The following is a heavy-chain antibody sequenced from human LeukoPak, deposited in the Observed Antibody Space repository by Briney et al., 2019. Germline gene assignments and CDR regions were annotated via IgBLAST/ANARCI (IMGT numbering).Heavy chain of an antibody. V-gene: IGHV3-7*01. J-gene: IGHJ6*02. CDR1: GFTFSSYA. CDR3: ARERWNDPGYYYGMDV. Sequence: GGSLRLSCAASGFTFSSYAMSWVRQAPGKGLEWVANIKQDGSEKYYVDSVKGRFTISRDNAKNSLYLQMNSLRAEDTAVYYCARERWNDPGYYYGMDVWGQGTTVTVSS. CDR2: IKQDGSEK. D-gene: IGHD1-1*01.